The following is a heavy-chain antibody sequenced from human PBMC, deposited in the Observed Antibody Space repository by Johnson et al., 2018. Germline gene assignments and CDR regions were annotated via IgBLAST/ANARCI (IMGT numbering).Heavy chain of an antibody. CDR2: ISSSTRNI. J-gene: IGHJ5*02. V-gene: IGHV3-48*01. CDR3: ERGWGAGFDP. CDR1: GFSLNNYD. Sequence: VRLVQSEGNWVQPEGSLRLSCAASGFSLNNYDMHWVRQAPGKGLGWVSYISSSTRNIYYAASVKGRFTISRDNGKNSLFLQMNSLTAEDTAVYFCERGWGAGFDPWGQGIMVTVSS. D-gene: IGHD1-26*01.